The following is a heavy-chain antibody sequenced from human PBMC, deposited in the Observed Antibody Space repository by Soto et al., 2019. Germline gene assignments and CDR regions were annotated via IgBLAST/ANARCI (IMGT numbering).Heavy chain of an antibody. CDR1: GYTFTSYG. V-gene: IGHV1-18*01. CDR3: ARDSPIFGSSSSISNWFDP. CDR2: ISAYNGNT. D-gene: IGHD6-6*01. Sequence: ASVNVSFKASGYTFTSYGISWVRQAPGQGLEWMGWISAYNGNTNYAQKLQGRVTMTTDTSTSTAYMELRSLRSDDTAVYYCARDSPIFGSSSSISNWFDPWGQGTLVTVSS. J-gene: IGHJ5*02.